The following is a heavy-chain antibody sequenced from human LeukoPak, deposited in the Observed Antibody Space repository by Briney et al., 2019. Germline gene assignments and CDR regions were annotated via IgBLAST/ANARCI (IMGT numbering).Heavy chain of an antibody. J-gene: IGHJ4*02. CDR2: ISTSSIYI. CDR3: AREQVEGYFDF. V-gene: IGHV3-21*04. CDR1: GFTFRSYE. D-gene: IGHD5-24*01. Sequence: PGGSLRLSCAASGFTFRSYEMNWVRQAPGKGLEWVSCISTSSIYIYNADSVKGRFTISRDNAKNSLYLQMNSLRAEDTAVYYCAREQVEGYFDFWGQGTLVTVSS.